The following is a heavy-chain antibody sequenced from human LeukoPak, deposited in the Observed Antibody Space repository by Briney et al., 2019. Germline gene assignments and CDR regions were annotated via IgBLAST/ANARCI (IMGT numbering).Heavy chain of an antibody. CDR2: IIPIFGTA. D-gene: IGHD3-22*01. Sequence: GASVKVSCKASGGTFSSYAISWARQAPGQGLEWMGGIIPIFGTANYAQKFQGRVTITADESTSTAYMELSSLRSEDTAVYYCAKDPTLDYYDSSGYYWYDAFDIWGQGTMVTVSS. J-gene: IGHJ3*02. CDR1: GGTFSSYA. CDR3: AKDPTLDYYDSSGYYWYDAFDI. V-gene: IGHV1-69*13.